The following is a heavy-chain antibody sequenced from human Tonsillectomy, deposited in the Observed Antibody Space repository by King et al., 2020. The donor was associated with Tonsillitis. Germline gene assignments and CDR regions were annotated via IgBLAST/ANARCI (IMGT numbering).Heavy chain of an antibody. CDR3: AWGHRTLTFGGLYVDAMAV. J-gene: IGHJ6*02. D-gene: IGHD3-16*01. Sequence: QLQESGPGLVKPSQTLSLTCSVSGASTDNVNSYWSWVRQHPGKGLQWIGNVFYRGTTYYNPSLTGRLAISLDTSRNQVALTLSYMSAADTAVYYCAWGHRTLTFGGLYVDAMAVWGRGTTVTVSS. V-gene: IGHV4-31*03. CDR2: VFYRGTT. CDR1: GASTDNVNSY.